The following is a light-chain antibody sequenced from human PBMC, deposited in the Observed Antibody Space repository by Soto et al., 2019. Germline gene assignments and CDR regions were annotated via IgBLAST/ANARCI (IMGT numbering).Light chain of an antibody. Sequence: DIVLTQSPGTLSLSPGERATLSCRASQSVSTSYLAWYQQKPGQAPRLLIYGTSSRATGIPDRFSGRGSGTDFTLTIRRLEPEDFAVYCCQQYSTSPPLFTFGPGTKVDIK. J-gene: IGKJ3*01. CDR1: QSVSTSY. CDR2: GTS. CDR3: QQYSTSPPLFT. V-gene: IGKV3-20*01.